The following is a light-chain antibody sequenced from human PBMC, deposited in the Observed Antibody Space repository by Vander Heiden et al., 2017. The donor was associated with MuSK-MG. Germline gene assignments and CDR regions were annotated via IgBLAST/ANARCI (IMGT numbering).Light chain of an antibody. CDR2: AAS. V-gene: IGKV1-39*01. CDR3: QQRYSTHL. Sequence: RVTITCRASQSISSYLNWYQQKPGKAPKLLIYAASRLQSGVPSRFSGSGSGTDFTLTSSRLQPEDFATYYWQQRYSTHLFGHGTKVDIK. J-gene: IGKJ3*01. CDR1: QSISSY.